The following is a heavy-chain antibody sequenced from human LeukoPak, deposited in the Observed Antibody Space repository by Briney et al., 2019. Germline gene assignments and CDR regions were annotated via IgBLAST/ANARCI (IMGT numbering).Heavy chain of an antibody. CDR2: ISGDGSVT. V-gene: IGHV3-74*01. J-gene: IGHJ4*01. Sequence: PGGSLRLSCTASGFTLRNYWMHWVRQVPGKRLVWVSRISGDGSVTNYAASVRGRFTISRDNAKNTLYLQIDSLRSEDTAVYYCARYSSSTGGASYYLDYWGHGTLVTVSS. CDR3: ARYSSSTGGASYYLDY. CDR1: GFTLRNYW. D-gene: IGHD6-6*01.